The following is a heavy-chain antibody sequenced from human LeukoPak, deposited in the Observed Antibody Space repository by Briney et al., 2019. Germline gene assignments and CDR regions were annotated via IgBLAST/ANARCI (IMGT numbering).Heavy chain of an antibody. CDR2: ISFDGNQE. J-gene: IGHJ4*02. D-gene: IGHD3-16*02. CDR3: AREGSIVARTDY. V-gene: IGHV3-30-3*01. CDR1: GFTFDNYA. Sequence: PGGSLGLSCEASGFTFDNYAMHWVRQAPGRRLEWVAVISFDGNQEYYPDSVKGRFTISRDNSKNTLYLQMNGLKTEDTAVYYCAREGSIVARTDYWGQGALVIVSS.